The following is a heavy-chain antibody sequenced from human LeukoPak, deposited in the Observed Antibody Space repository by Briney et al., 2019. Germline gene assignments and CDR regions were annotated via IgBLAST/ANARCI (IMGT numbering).Heavy chain of an antibody. Sequence: PGGSLRLSCAASGFSVSSTYMSWVRQAPGKGLDWLSVIKSGGATHYAESVKGRFTTSRDISKNTLYLQMNNLRVEDTAVYYCAREGTTGHGINDQGLGSWGQGILVTVSS. D-gene: IGHD4-17*01. CDR1: GFSVSSTY. CDR3: AREGTTGHGINDQGLGS. V-gene: IGHV3-66*01. J-gene: IGHJ4*02. CDR2: IKSGGAT.